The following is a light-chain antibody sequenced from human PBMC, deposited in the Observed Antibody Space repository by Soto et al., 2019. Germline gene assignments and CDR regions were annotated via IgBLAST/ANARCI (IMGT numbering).Light chain of an antibody. CDR1: QSVSSSY. J-gene: IGKJ1*01. CDR3: QQYGSSPT. Sequence: EIVLTQSPGTLSLSPGERATLSCRSSQSVSSSYLAWYQQKPGQAPRLLIYDVSSRATGIPDRFSGSGSVTDITITSSILESEDFAVYYCQQYGSSPTFGQRTKVEIK. V-gene: IGKV3-20*01. CDR2: DVS.